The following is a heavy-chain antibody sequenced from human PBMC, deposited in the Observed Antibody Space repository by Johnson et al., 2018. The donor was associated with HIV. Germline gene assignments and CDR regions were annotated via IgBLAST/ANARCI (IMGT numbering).Heavy chain of an antibody. D-gene: IGHD1-26*01. CDR1: GFTFSSYW. CDR3: AREGVWVKAFDI. CDR2: ITQDGSET. V-gene: IGHV3-7*03. J-gene: IGHJ3*02. Sequence: VQLLESGGGVVQPGGSLRLSCAASGFTFSSYWMRWVPQAPGTALDWVANITQDGSETSYVASVTRRFTISRDNAKNSLYLQMNSLRAEDTAVYYCAREGVWVKAFDIWGQGTMVTVSS.